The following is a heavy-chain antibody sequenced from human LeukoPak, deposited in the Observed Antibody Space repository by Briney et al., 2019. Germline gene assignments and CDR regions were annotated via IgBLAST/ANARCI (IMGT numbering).Heavy chain of an antibody. CDR2: IIPIFGTA. CDR1: GGTFSSYA. D-gene: IGHD3-22*01. V-gene: IGHV1-69*13. Sequence: SVKVSCKASGGTFSSYAISWVRQAPGQGLEWMGGIIPIFGTANYAQKFQGRVTITVDESTSTAYMELSSLRSEDTAVYYCARDGDYYDSSGYYYPYYFDYWGQGTLVTVSS. CDR3: ARDGDYYDSSGYYYPYYFDY. J-gene: IGHJ4*02.